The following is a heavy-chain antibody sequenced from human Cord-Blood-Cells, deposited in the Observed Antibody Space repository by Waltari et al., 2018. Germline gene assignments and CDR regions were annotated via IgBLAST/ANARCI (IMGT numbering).Heavy chain of an antibody. CDR2: IYHSGST. V-gene: IGHV4-4*02. J-gene: IGHJ3*02. CDR1: GGSLSSSNW. D-gene: IGHD6-13*01. Sequence: QVQLQESGPGLVKPSGTLSLTCAVSGGSLSSSNWLRWVRQPPGKGLEWIGEIYHSGSTNYNPSLKRRVTISVDKSKNQFSLKLSSVTAADTAVYYCARSQGGSSWYFAFDIWGQGTMVTVSS. CDR3: ARSQGGSSWYFAFDI.